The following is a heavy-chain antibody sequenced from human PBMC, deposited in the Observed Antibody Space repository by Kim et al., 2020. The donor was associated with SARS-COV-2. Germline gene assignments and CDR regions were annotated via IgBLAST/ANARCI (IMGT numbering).Heavy chain of an antibody. CDR1: GFTFSSYE. CDR2: ISSSGSTI. Sequence: GGSLRLSCAASGFTFSSYEMNWVRQAPGKGLEWVSYISSSGSTIYYADSVKGRFTISRDNAKNSLYLQMNSLRAEDTAVYYCARGGENYDFWSGYFDYWGQGTLVTVSS. V-gene: IGHV3-48*03. J-gene: IGHJ4*02. CDR3: ARGGENYDFWSGYFDY. D-gene: IGHD3-3*01.